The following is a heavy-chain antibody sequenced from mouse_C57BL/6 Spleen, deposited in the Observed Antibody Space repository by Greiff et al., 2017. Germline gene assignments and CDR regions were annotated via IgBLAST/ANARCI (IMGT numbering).Heavy chain of an antibody. CDR3: ARGIYYDYDGAGFAY. J-gene: IGHJ3*01. D-gene: IGHD2-4*01. CDR2: IHPNSGST. Sequence: QVQLKQPGAELVKPGASVKLSCKASGYTFTSYWMHWVKQRPGQGLEWIGMIHPNSGSTNYTEKFKSKATLTVDKSSSTAYMQLSSLTSEDSAVYYCARGIYYDYDGAGFAYWGQGTLVTVSA. V-gene: IGHV1-64*01. CDR1: GYTFTSYW.